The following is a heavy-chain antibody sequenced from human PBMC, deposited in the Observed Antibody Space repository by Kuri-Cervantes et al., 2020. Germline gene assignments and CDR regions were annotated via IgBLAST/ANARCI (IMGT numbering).Heavy chain of an antibody. J-gene: IGHJ4*02. V-gene: IGHV3-23*01. Sequence: GESLKISCAASGFTFNKYVVSWVRQAPGKGLEWVSVISAGGSGTYYADSVKGRFTISRDNSENTLYLQMNRLRAEDTALYYCAKANIVATIPIWVDYWGQGTLVTVSS. CDR3: AKANIVATIPIWVDY. D-gene: IGHD5-12*01. CDR1: GFTFNKYV. CDR2: ISAGGSGT.